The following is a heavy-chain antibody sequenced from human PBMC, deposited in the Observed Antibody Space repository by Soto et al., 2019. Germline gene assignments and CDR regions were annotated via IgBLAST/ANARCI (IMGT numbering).Heavy chain of an antibody. J-gene: IGHJ6*02. CDR2: IHYSGST. CDR1: GYSIRSSNW. V-gene: IGHV4-28*01. D-gene: IGHD1-26*01. CDR3: ARTPSGTLPYRYGLDV. Sequence: QVQLQESGPGLVKPSDTLSINCAVSGYSIRSSNWWGWIRQPPGKGLEWIGDIHYSGSTYYNPSLKSRVTMSVDTSKNQLSLKVSSVTAVDTAVYYCARTPSGTLPYRYGLDVWGQGTTVTVSS.